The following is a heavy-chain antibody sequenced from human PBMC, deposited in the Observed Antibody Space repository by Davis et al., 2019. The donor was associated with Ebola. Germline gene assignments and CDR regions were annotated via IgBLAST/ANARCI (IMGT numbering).Heavy chain of an antibody. J-gene: IGHJ5*02. Sequence: PSETLSLTCTVSRGSINSQYWSWVRQPPGKGLEWIGYVYYSGTTSYNPALESRVTISVDTSKNQFSLRLSYMTAADTAVYYCVRSPTSSLWFDPWGQGTLVTVSS. D-gene: IGHD6-6*01. CDR1: RGSINSQY. V-gene: IGHV4-59*08. CDR2: VYYSGTT. CDR3: VRSPTSSLWFDP.